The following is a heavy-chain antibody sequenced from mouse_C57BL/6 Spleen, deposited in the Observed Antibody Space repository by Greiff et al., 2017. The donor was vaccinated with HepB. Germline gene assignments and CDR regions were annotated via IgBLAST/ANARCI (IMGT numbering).Heavy chain of an antibody. Sequence: EVKLVESGPELVKPGASVKIPCKASGYTFTDYNMDWVKQSHGKSLEWIGDINPNNGGTIYNQKFKGKATLTVDKSSSTAYMELRSLTSEDTAVYYCARERDGGVAFDYWGQGTTLTVSS. J-gene: IGHJ2*01. V-gene: IGHV1-18*01. CDR1: GYTFTDYN. CDR3: ARERDGGVAFDY. CDR2: INPNNGGT. D-gene: IGHD3-3*01.